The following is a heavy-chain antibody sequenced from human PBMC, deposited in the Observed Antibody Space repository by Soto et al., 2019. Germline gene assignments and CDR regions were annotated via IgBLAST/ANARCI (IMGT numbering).Heavy chain of an antibody. CDR1: GFTFNSYW. V-gene: IGHV3-74*01. Sequence: TGGSLRLSCAASGFTFNSYWMHWVRQVPGKGLVWVSRVNGDGTTTNYADSVKGRFAIYRDNAKNTLYLQVDSLRDDDTAVYFCARGIPGQYAVDVWGQGTTVTV. J-gene: IGHJ6*02. CDR2: VNGDGTTT. D-gene: IGHD1-20*01. CDR3: ARGIPGQYAVDV.